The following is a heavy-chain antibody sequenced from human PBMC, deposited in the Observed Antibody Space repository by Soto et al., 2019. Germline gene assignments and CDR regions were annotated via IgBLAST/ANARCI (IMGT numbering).Heavy chain of an antibody. CDR1: GFTFSTHA. Sequence: EVQLLESGGGLVQPGGSLRLSCVASGFTFSTHAMSWVRQAPGKGLEWVSTFSGSGGNIYYAESVKGRITISRDDSKNTLYLQMNSLRVEDTAVYYCAKDPPWTVGPLAMDVWGQGTTVTVSS. V-gene: IGHV3-23*01. D-gene: IGHD2-2*01. J-gene: IGHJ6*02. CDR2: FSGSGGNI. CDR3: AKDPPWTVGPLAMDV.